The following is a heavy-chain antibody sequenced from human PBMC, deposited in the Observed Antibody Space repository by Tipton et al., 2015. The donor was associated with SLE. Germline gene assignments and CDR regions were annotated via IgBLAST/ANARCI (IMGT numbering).Heavy chain of an antibody. CDR1: GFNFSSYS. Sequence: SLRLSCAASGFNFSSYSMNWVRQAPGKGLEWVSSISSSSSYIYYADSVKGRFTISRDNAKNSLYLQMNSLRAEDTALYYCARSPGYCTNGVCNYYMDVWGKGTTVTVSS. V-gene: IGHV3-21*01. CDR2: ISSSSSYI. D-gene: IGHD2-8*01. J-gene: IGHJ6*03. CDR3: ARSPGYCTNGVCNYYMDV.